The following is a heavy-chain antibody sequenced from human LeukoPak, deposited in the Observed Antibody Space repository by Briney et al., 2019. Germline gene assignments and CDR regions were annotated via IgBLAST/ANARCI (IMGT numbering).Heavy chain of an antibody. D-gene: IGHD3-22*01. J-gene: IGHJ6*03. V-gene: IGHV3-43D*03. CDR1: GFTFDDYA. CDR3: AKGGYYDSRYYMDV. CDR2: ISWDGGST. Sequence: GGSLRLSCAASGFTFDDYAMHLVRQAPGKGLEWVSLISWDGGSTYYADSVKGRFTISRDNSKNSLYLQMNSLRAEDTALYYCAKGGYYDSRYYMDVWGKGTTVTVSS.